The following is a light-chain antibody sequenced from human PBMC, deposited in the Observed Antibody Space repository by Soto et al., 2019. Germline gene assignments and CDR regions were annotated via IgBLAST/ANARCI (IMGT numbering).Light chain of an antibody. V-gene: IGKV3-15*01. Sequence: VVMTLSPATLSVSTGERATLSCRASQSVSSNLAWYQQKPGQAPRLLIYGASTRATGIPARFSGSGSGTEFTLTISSLQSEDFAVYYCQQYNNWPRTFGQGTKVDI. CDR1: QSVSSN. CDR3: QQYNNWPRT. CDR2: GAS. J-gene: IGKJ1*01.